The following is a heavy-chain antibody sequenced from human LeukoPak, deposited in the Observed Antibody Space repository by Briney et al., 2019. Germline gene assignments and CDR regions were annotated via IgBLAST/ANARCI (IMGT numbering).Heavy chain of an antibody. J-gene: IGHJ4*02. D-gene: IGHD6-19*01. V-gene: IGHV1-2*02. CDR1: GYTFTGYY. CDR3: ARDRVGSGWPRPYYFEF. Sequence: VSVNVSCKPSGYTFTGYYMHWVRQAPGQGLEWMGWINPNTGATIYAHKFQGRVSMTRDTSISTAYMELTSLRSGDTALYYCARDRVGSGWPRPYYFEFWGQGTLVTVSS. CDR2: INPNTGAT.